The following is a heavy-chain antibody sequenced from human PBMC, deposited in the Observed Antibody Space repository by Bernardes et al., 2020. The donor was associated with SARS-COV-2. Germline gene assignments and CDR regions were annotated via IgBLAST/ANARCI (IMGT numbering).Heavy chain of an antibody. D-gene: IGHD6-19*01. CDR1: GGSMSSYY. J-gene: IGHJ4*02. CDR2: IYNSGST. CDR3: ARRAVTENYFDY. Sequence: SEPLSLTCTVSGGSMSSYYRSWIRQPPGKGLEWIGYIYNSGSTNYNPSLKTRVTMSVDTSKNQFSLKLSSVTAADTAVYYCARRAVTENYFDYWGQGTLATVSS. V-gene: IGHV4-59*08.